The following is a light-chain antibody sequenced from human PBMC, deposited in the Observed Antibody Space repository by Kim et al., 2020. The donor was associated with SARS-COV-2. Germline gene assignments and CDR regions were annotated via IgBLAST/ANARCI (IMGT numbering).Light chain of an antibody. CDR1: SSDVGGHHS. V-gene: IGLV2-14*03. J-gene: IGLJ7*01. Sequence: QSALTQPASVSAPPGQSIIISCTGSSSDVGGHHSVAWYQKHPGTAPKLIIYDVSNRPSGSSTRFSGSKSGNTASLTISGLQAEDEADYYCTSYTNTSTVIFGGGTQLTVL. CDR3: TSYTNTSTVI. CDR2: DVS.